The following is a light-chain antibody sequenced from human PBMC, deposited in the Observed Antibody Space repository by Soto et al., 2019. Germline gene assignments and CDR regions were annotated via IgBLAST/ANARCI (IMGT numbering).Light chain of an antibody. CDR1: SSNIGAGYD. J-gene: IGLJ1*01. V-gene: IGLV1-40*01. CDR2: HNA. CDR3: QSYDRNLRGV. Sequence: QSVLTQPPSVSGAPGQRVTISCSGSSSNIGAGYDVHWYQQVPGAAPKLLIYHNANRPSGVPDRFSGSKSGTSASLAITGLQAEYEGDYYCQSYDRNLRGVFGTGTKVTVL.